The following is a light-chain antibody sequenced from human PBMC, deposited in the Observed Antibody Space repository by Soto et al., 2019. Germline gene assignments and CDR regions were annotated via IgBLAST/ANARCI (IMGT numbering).Light chain of an antibody. CDR1: SSNIGSNT. V-gene: IGLV1-44*01. CDR2: SNN. CDR3: AAWDDSLNGPGYV. Sequence: QSVLTQPPSASGTPGQRFTISCSGSSSNIGSNTVNWYQQLPGTAPKLLIYSNNQRPSGVPDRFSGSKSGTSASLAISGLQSEDEADYYCAAWDDSLNGPGYVFGTGTKVTVL. J-gene: IGLJ1*01.